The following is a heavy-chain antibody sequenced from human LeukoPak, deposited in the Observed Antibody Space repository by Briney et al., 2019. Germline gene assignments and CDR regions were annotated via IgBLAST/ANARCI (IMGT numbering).Heavy chain of an antibody. D-gene: IGHD3-3*01. CDR3: ARVVTIFRVVRPYNWFDP. CDR1: GYSISSGYY. J-gene: IGHJ5*02. V-gene: IGHV4-38-2*02. Sequence: SETLSLTCTVSGYSISSGYYWGWIRQPPGKGLEWIGSIYHSGSTYYNPSLKSRVTISVDTSKNQFSLKLSSVTAADTAVYYCARVVTIFRVVRPYNWFDPWGQGTLVTVPS. CDR2: IYHSGST.